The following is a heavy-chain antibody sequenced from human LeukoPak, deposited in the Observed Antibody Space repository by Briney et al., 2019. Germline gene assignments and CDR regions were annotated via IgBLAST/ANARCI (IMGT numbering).Heavy chain of an antibody. Sequence: AGGSLRLSCVASGFPCSSYWMTWVRQAPGKGLEWVANIKQDGSKKSYVDSVKGRFTISRDNAKNSLYLQMNSLRAEDTAIYYCTRVGYIDEGIDYWGQGTLVTVSS. CDR3: TRVGYIDEGIDY. J-gene: IGHJ4*02. CDR2: IKQDGSKK. V-gene: IGHV3-7*04. CDR1: GFPCSSYW. D-gene: IGHD5-24*01.